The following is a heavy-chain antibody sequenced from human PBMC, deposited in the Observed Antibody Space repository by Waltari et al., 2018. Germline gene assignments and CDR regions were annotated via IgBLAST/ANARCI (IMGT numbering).Heavy chain of an antibody. CDR3: ARGRDVFANFDYNWFDP. D-gene: IGHD3-3*01. CDR1: GYIFSNYE. V-gene: IGHV1-8*02. J-gene: IGHJ5*02. Sequence: QVQLVQSGAEVLKPGASVRVSCQASGYIFSNYEINWVRQAAGQGPEWMGGWNPNRGAAAYAQKVQGRITMTWDTSTSTAYMELNNLRSDDTAVLYCARGRDVFANFDYNWFDPWGQGTLVTVSS. CDR2: WNPNRGAA.